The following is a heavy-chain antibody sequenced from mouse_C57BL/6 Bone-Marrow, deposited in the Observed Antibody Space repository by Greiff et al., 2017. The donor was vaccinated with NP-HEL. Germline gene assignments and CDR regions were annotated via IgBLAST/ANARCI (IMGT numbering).Heavy chain of an antibody. V-gene: IGHV1-81*01. CDR3: ARGGTGTTRKRRVLLDY. J-gene: IGHJ2*01. D-gene: IGHD2-10*02. CDR1: GYTFTSYG. CDR2: IYPRSGNT. Sequence: VQLQQSGAELARPGASVKLSCKASGYTFTSYGISWVKQRTGQGLEWIGEIYPRSGNTYYNEKFKGKATLTAYKSSSTAYMELRSLTSEDSAVYVCARGGTGTTRKRRVLLDYWGQGTTLTVSS.